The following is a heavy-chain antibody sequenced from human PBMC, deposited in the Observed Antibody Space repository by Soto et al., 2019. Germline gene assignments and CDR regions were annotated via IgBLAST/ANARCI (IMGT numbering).Heavy chain of an antibody. V-gene: IGHV3-23*01. CDR3: AKGGHCSGFDP. CDR1: GFTFGHSA. J-gene: IGHJ5*02. CDR2: ISGHGDET. D-gene: IGHD2-21*01. Sequence: EVHLLESGGGLLQPGGSLRLSCVTSGFTFGHSAKTWVRQAPGKGVELVSTISGHGDETFYADSVKGRFIISGDSYRNTVYLQMNSLRTDDTAVYYCAKGGHCSGFDPWGQGVLVTVSS.